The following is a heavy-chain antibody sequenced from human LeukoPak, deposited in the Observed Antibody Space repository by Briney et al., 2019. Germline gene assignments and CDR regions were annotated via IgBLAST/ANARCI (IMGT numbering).Heavy chain of an antibody. V-gene: IGHV4-59*01. J-gene: IGHJ4*02. CDR3: ARIAFGGVTDFDY. Sequence: SETLSLTCTVSGGSISSYYWSWIRQPPGKGLEWIGYIYYSGSTNYNPSLKGRVTISVDTSKNQFSLKLSSVTAADTAVYYCARIAFGGVTDFDYWGQGTLVTVSS. CDR2: IYYSGST. CDR1: GGSISSYY. D-gene: IGHD3-16*01.